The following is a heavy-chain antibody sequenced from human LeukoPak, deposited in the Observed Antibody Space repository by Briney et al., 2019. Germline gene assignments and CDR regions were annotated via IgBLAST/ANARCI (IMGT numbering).Heavy chain of an antibody. CDR3: ARKKTRNAFDI. CDR2: INHSGST. J-gene: IGHJ3*02. Sequence: PSETLSLTCAVYGGSFSGYYWSWIRQPPGKGLEWIGEINHSGSTNYNPSLKSRVTISVDTSKNQFSLKLSSVTAADTAVYYCARKKTRNAFDIWGQGTMVTVSS. V-gene: IGHV4-34*01. CDR1: GGSFSGYY. D-gene: IGHD4-11*01.